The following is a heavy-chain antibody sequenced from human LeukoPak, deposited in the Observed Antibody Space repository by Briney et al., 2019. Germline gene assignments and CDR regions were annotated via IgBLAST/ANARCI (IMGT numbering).Heavy chain of an antibody. Sequence: SVKVSCKASGGTFSSYAISWVRQAPGQGLEWMGGIIPIFGTVNYAQKFQGRVTITTDESTSTAYMELSSLRSEDTAVYYCARDIGPGYCSSTSCAGNWFDPWGQGTLVTVSS. CDR3: ARDIGPGYCSSTSCAGNWFDP. CDR1: GGTFSSYA. D-gene: IGHD2-2*01. J-gene: IGHJ5*02. V-gene: IGHV1-69*05. CDR2: IIPIFGTV.